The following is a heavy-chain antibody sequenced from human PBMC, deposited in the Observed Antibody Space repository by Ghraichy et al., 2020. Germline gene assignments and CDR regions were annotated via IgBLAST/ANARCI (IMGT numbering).Heavy chain of an antibody. CDR3: AKAHSASTSFFDF. D-gene: IGHD2/OR15-2a*01. Sequence: SCSASGFRFDDFAMHWVRQPPGRGLEWISAISWNSADIGYADSVKGRFTVSRDNARKSLFLQMDSLTPEDTARYYCAKAHSASTSFFDFWGHGTLVTVSA. J-gene: IGHJ4*01. V-gene: IGHV3-9*01. CDR2: ISWNSADI. CDR1: GFRFDDFA.